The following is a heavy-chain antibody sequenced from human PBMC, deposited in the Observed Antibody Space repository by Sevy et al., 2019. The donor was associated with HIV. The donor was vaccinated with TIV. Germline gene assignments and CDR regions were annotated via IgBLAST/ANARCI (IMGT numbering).Heavy chain of an antibody. CDR1: GIIFKSYV. CDR3: AGAGVGAKGFDY. J-gene: IGHJ4*02. D-gene: IGHD1-26*01. Sequence: GGSLRLSCAASGIIFKSYVMSWVRQAPGKGLEWLSGISASGGSTYYADSVKGRFTISRDNFKSKLYLQMNIQRAEDTAVYYCAGAGVGAKGFDYWGQGTLVTVSS. CDR2: ISASGGST. V-gene: IGHV3-23*01.